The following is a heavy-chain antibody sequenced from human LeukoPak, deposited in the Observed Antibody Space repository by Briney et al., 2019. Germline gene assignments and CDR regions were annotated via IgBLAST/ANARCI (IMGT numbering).Heavy chain of an antibody. CDR3: ARFAIADDY. V-gene: IGHV1-2*02. CDR1: GSTFTGYY. Sequence: ASVTVSCKSSGSTFTGYYINWVRQAPGQGLGWMGWINPNSGGTNYAQKFQGRVTMTRDTSISTAYMELIRLTSDDTDVYYCARFAIADDYWGQGTLVTVSS. D-gene: IGHD2/OR15-2a*01. CDR2: INPNSGGT. J-gene: IGHJ4*02.